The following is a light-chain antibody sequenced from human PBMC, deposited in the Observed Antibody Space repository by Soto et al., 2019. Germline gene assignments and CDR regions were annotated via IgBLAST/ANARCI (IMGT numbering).Light chain of an antibody. V-gene: IGLV1-40*01. CDR2: GNS. CDR3: QSYDGSLSAVV. Sequence: QSVLTQPPSVSGAPGQRVTISCTGSSSNIGAGYDVHWYQQLPGTAPKLLIYGNSNRRSGVPDRFSGSRSDTSASLAITGLQAEDEADYYCQSYDGSLSAVVFGGGTKLTVL. CDR1: SSNIGAGYD. J-gene: IGLJ2*01.